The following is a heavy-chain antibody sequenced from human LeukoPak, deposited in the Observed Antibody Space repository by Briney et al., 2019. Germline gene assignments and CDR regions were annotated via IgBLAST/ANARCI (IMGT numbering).Heavy chain of an antibody. Sequence: GGSLRLSCAASGFTFSSYAMSWVRQAPGKGLEWVSAISGSGGSTYYADSVKGRFTISRDNSKNTLYLQMNSLRAEDTAVYYCAKDQDYYGSGSSIFDYWGQGTLVTVSS. J-gene: IGHJ4*02. CDR3: AKDQDYYGSGSSIFDY. V-gene: IGHV3-23*01. D-gene: IGHD3-10*01. CDR2: ISGSGGST. CDR1: GFTFSSYA.